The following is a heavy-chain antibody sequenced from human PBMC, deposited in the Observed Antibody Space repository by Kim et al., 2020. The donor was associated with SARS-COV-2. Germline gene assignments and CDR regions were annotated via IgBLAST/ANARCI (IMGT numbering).Heavy chain of an antibody. D-gene: IGHD1-26*01. CDR3: ARDLLGPTGLAY. Sequence: GGSLRLSCAASGISYTDHFMHWVRQAPGKGLEWVGRTTKRPDNDPTQYAASVKGRFTISRDDSTNSLYLQMNSLKVEDTAVYYCARDLLGPTGLAYWGQGTLVTVSS. CDR1: GISYTDHF. CDR2: TTKRPDNDPT. J-gene: IGHJ4*02. V-gene: IGHV3-72*01.